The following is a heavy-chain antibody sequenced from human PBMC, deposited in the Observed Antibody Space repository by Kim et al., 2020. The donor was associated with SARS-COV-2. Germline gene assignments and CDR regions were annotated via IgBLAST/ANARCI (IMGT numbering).Heavy chain of an antibody. V-gene: IGHV3-73*01. J-gene: IGHJ3*02. CDR1: GFTFSGSA. D-gene: IGHD1-1*01. Sequence: GGSLRLSCAASGFTFSGSAIHWVRQAAGKGLAWVGGIRSEANSYSTTYAVSVRFRFSISRYDSKNTAYLQMNNLKTEDTALYYCTRVPATTSSFWDAFD. CDR3: TRVPATTSSFWDAFD. CDR2: IRSEANSYST.